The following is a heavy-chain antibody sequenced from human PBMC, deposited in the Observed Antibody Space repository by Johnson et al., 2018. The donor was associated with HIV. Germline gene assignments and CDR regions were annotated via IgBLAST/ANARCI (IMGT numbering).Heavy chain of an antibody. CDR2: ISWNSGSI. D-gene: IGHD3-22*01. CDR3: AREYYYDSSGTPVFDI. CDR1: GFTFHDYD. V-gene: IGHV3-9*01. Sequence: VQLVESGGGLVKPGGSLRLSCAASGFTFHDYDIHWVRQAPGKGLEWVSGISWNSGSIGYADSVKGRFTISRDNAKNSLYLQMNSLRAKDTAVYYCAREYYYDSSGTPVFDIWGQGTMVTVSS. J-gene: IGHJ3*02.